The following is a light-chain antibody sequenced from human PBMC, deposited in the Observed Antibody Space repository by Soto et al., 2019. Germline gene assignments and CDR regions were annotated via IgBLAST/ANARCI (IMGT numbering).Light chain of an antibody. V-gene: IGKV4-1*01. CDR3: WQYYSSLAST. J-gene: IGKJ5*01. CDR1: QSLLYSSNNKNF. Sequence: DIVMTQSPDSLAVSLGERATINCKSSQSLLYSSNNKNFLAWYQQKPGQPPKLLFYWASTRQSGVPDRFSGSGSGTDFTLTITSVQAEDVAVYYCWQYYSSLASTFGQGTRLEIK. CDR2: WAS.